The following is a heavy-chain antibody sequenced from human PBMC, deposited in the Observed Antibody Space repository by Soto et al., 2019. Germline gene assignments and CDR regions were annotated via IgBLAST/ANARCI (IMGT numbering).Heavy chain of an antibody. CDR1: GGSISSYY. D-gene: IGHD4-17*01. J-gene: IGHJ1*01. CDR3: ARSTVTTRPSFQH. Sequence: SETLSLTCTVSGGSISSYYWSWIRQPPGEGLEWIGYIYYSGSTNYNPSLKSRVTISVDTSKNQFSLKLSSVTAADTAVYYCARSTVTTRPSFQHWGQGTLVTVSS. CDR2: IYYSGST. V-gene: IGHV4-59*01.